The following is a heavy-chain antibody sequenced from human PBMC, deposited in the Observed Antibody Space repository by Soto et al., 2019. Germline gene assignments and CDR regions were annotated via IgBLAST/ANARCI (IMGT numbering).Heavy chain of an antibody. CDR2: INPHGGST. J-gene: IGHJ5*02. Sequence: VASVTVSWTATRHTFTSYYINCVRQAPGQGLEWMGVINPHGGSTAYAQKFKGRVTLTRDTSASTVYMEVSSLTSEDTAMYYCARSSGGNFGIIIEGTNWFAPWGQGTLVTVSS. CDR3: ARSSGGNFGIIIEGTNWFAP. V-gene: IGHV1-46*01. CDR1: RHTFTSYY. D-gene: IGHD1-26*01.